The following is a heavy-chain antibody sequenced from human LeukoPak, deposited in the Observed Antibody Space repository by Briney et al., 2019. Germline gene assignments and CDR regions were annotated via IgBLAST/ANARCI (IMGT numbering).Heavy chain of an antibody. CDR3: ARNLYLDLQAHGY. CDR1: GFTFSHYE. J-gene: IGHJ4*02. Sequence: GGSLRLSCAASGFTFSHYEMNWVRQAPGKGLEWDAYISSGGDSKFYGDSVKGRFTISRDNAKNSLYLQMNGLRVEDTAIYYCARNLYLDLQAHGYWGQGTLVTASS. D-gene: IGHD4-11*01. V-gene: IGHV3-48*03. CDR2: ISSGGDSK.